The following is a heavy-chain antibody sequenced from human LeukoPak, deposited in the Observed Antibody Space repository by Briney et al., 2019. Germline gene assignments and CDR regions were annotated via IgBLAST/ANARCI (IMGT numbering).Heavy chain of an antibody. CDR3: AREDGIAVAGLIDY. D-gene: IGHD6-19*01. CDR1: GFIFRSYS. J-gene: IGHJ4*02. V-gene: IGHV3-48*01. Sequence: GGSLRLSCAASGFIFRSYSMNWVRQAPGKGLEWVAFITSSSDTISYADSVKGRFTISRDNAKNSLYLQMDGLRAEDTAVYYCAREDGIAVAGLIDYWGQGTLVTVSS. CDR2: ITSSSDTI.